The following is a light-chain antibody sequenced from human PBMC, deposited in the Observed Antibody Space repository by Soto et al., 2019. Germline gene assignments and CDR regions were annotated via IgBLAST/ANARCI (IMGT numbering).Light chain of an antibody. CDR2: EGS. CDR1: SSDVGSYNL. J-gene: IGLJ1*01. V-gene: IGLV2-23*01. CDR3: CSYASSGTYV. Sequence: QSLLTQPSSVSGSRGQSITVSCTGTSSDVGSYNLVSWYQQHPGKAPKLMIYEGSKRPSGISSRFSGSKSGNTASLTISGLQAEDEADFYCCSYASSGTYVFGTGTKVTVL.